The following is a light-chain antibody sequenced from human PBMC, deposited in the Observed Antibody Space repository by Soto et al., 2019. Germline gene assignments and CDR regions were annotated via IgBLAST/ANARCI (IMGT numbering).Light chain of an antibody. CDR1: QSLSDN. CDR2: RAS. V-gene: IGKV3-15*01. CDR3: QQYGNWPPWT. Sequence: IVMTQSPDILAVSPGETVTLSCRASQSLSDNLARYQQKPGQAPRLLIFRASSSASGVPARFSGGGSGTEFTLTISTLQSEDFAVYYCQQYGNWPPWTFGPGTKVEIK. J-gene: IGKJ1*01.